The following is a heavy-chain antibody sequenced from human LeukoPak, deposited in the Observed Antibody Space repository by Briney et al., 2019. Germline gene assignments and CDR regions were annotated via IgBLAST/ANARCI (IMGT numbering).Heavy chain of an antibody. CDR1: GFTFSSYA. D-gene: IGHD5-18*01. CDR3: ARLATWIQLWTDFDY. V-gene: IGHV3-23*01. J-gene: IGHJ4*02. CDR2: ISGSGGST. Sequence: GGSLRLSCAASGFTFSSYAMSWVRQAPGKGLEWVSAISGSGGSTYYADSVKGRFTISRDNSKNTLYLQMNSLRAEDTAVYYCARLATWIQLWTDFDYWGQGTLVTVSS.